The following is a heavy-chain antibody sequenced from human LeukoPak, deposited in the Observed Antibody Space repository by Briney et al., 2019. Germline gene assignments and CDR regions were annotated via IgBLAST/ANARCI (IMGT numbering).Heavy chain of an antibody. J-gene: IGHJ4*02. CDR1: GYTFTGYY. Sequence: ASVKVSCKASGYTFTGYYMHWVRQAPGQGLEWMVWINPNSGGTNYAQKFQGRVTMTIDRSISTAYLEVTRLRSDDTAVYYCARGEGSSIDYWGQGTLVTVSS. CDR2: INPNSGGT. D-gene: IGHD6-13*01. CDR3: ARGEGSSIDY. V-gene: IGHV1-2*02.